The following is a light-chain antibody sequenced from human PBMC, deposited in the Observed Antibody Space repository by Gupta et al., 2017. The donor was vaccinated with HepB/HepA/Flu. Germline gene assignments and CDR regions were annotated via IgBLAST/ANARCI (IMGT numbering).Light chain of an antibody. J-gene: IGKJ2*01. CDR2: YAS. Sequence: EIVLTQSTATLSLSTGERATLSCRASQSVSSYLAWYQQKPGQAHRLLIYYASNRATGIPSSFSGSGSGTDFTLTISSLEPEDFAVYHCQQRSNWPSFGQGTKLEIK. V-gene: IGKV3-11*01. CDR1: QSVSSY. CDR3: QQRSNWPS.